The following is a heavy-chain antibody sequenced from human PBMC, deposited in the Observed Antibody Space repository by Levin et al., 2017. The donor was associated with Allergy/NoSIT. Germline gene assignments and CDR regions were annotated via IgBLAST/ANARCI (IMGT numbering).Heavy chain of an antibody. CDR1: GFSLSNARMG. J-gene: IGHJ4*02. V-gene: IGHV2-26*01. CDR2: IFSNDEK. Sequence: GSGPTLVKPTETLTLTCTVSGFSLSNARMGVSWIRQHPGKALEWLAHIFSNDEKSYSTSLKSRLTISKDTSKSQVVLTMTIMDPVDTATYDCARIWVPAARAPLVDYWGQGTLVTVSS. D-gene: IGHD2-2*01. CDR3: ARIWVPAARAPLVDY.